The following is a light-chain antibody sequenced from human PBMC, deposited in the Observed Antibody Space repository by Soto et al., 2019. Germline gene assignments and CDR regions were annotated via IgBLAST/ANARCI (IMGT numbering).Light chain of an antibody. V-gene: IGKV3-11*01. CDR2: DTS. J-gene: IGKJ5*01. CDR3: QQRNYWPIT. Sequence: EVVLTQSPSTLSLSPGERATLSCRASQSVSSFLAWYQQRLGQAPRLLIYDTSNRATGIPARFSGSGFGTDFTLTISSLEPEDFAVYYCQQRNYWPITFGQGTRLEMK. CDR1: QSVSSF.